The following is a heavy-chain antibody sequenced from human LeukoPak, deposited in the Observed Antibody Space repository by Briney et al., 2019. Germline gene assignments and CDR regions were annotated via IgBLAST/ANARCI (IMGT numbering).Heavy chain of an antibody. Sequence: PGASLRLSCAACGFTFSSDVMHGVRQAPGRGLELVAFKRYNGSNKYSEESLKRRFTICRDNSTTTLYLLMKSSTAEGTAVYYCATSIVVVPAAPESDFDYWGQGTLVTVSS. CDR3: ATSIVVVPAAPESDFDY. V-gene: IGHV3-30*02. J-gene: IGHJ4*02. CDR1: GFTFSSDV. CDR2: KRYNGSNK. D-gene: IGHD2-2*01.